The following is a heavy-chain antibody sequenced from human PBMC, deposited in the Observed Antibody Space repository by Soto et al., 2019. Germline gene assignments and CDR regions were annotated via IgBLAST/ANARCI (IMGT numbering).Heavy chain of an antibody. Sequence: ALVKVSCKASGYTFTSYGISLVRQAPGQGLEWMGWISAYNGNTNYAQKLQGRVTMTTDTSTSTAYMELRSLRSDDTAVYYCARGWYCSGGSCRQSDDAFDIWGQGTMVTVSS. CDR3: ARGWYCSGGSCRQSDDAFDI. CDR1: GYTFTSYG. CDR2: ISAYNGNT. D-gene: IGHD2-15*01. J-gene: IGHJ3*02. V-gene: IGHV1-18*01.